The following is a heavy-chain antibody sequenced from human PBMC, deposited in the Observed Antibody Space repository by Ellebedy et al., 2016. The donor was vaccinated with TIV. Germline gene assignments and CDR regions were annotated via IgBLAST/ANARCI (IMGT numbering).Heavy chain of an antibody. CDR2: IVLGSGNT. V-gene: IGHV1-58*01. CDR3: AADPEYSSSSWFDY. Sequence: AASVKVSCKASGFSFSSSAVQWVRQARGQPLEWIGCIVLGSGNTNSAPKFQERVTITRDVSTSTVYMELSSLRSEDTGVYYCAADPEYSSSSWFDYWGQGTLVTVSS. J-gene: IGHJ4*02. D-gene: IGHD6-6*01. CDR1: GFSFSSSA.